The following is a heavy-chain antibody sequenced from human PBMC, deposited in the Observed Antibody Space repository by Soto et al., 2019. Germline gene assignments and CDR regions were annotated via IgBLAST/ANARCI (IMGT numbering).Heavy chain of an antibody. CDR1: GFTFSSYS. D-gene: IGHD3-3*01. V-gene: IGHV3-21*01. CDR2: ISSSSSYI. J-gene: IGHJ6*02. Sequence: EVQLVESGGGLVKPGGSLRLSCAASGFTFSSYSMNWVRQAPGKGLEWVSSISSSSSYIYYADSVKGRFTISRDNAKNSLYLQMNSLRAEDTAVYYCARDRGLLRFLEWLSPHYSYGMDVWGQGTTVTVSS. CDR3: ARDRGLLRFLEWLSPHYSYGMDV.